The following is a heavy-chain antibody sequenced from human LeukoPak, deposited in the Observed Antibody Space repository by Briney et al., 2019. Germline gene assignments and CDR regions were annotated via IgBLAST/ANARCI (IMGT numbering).Heavy chain of an antibody. Sequence: SETLSLTCTVSGGSISSYYWSWIRQPPGKGLEWIGYIYHSGITNHNPSLKSRVTISVDTSKNQFSLKLASVTAADTAVYYCARLPYCTSATCLWYFDLWGRGHADPVSS. CDR1: GGSISSYY. V-gene: IGHV4-59*08. CDR2: IYHSGIT. J-gene: IGHJ2*01. CDR3: ARLPYCTSATCLWYFDL. D-gene: IGHD2/OR15-2a*01.